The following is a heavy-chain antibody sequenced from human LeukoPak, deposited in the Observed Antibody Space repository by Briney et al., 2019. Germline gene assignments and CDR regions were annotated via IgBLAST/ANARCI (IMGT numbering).Heavy chain of an antibody. CDR3: VKDDYCSGGSCHVVPIDY. CDR1: GFPSSTIA. J-gene: IGHJ4*02. CDR2: FRSNGGST. Sequence: GGPRSPSCSAPGFPSSTIACTGARQPQGKGLEYVSVFRSNGGSTYYADSVKGRFTISRDNSKNTLYLQMSSLRAEDTAVYYCVKDDYCSGGSCHVVPIDYWGQGTLVTVSS. V-gene: IGHV3-64D*06. D-gene: IGHD2-15*01.